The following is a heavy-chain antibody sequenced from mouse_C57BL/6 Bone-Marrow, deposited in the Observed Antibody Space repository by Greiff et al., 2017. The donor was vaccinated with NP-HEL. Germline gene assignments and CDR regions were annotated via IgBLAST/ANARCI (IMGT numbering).Heavy chain of an antibody. Sequence: EVQLQQSVAELVRPGASVKLSCTASGFTFTNTYMHWVKQRPGQGLEWIGWIDPANGNTRYAPKFQGKATLTADTSSNTAYLQLSSLTSEDTAIYYCARAYYSNYDAMDYWGQGTSVTVAS. CDR2: IDPANGNT. D-gene: IGHD2-5*01. V-gene: IGHV14-3*01. J-gene: IGHJ4*01. CDR3: ARAYYSNYDAMDY. CDR1: GFTFTNTY.